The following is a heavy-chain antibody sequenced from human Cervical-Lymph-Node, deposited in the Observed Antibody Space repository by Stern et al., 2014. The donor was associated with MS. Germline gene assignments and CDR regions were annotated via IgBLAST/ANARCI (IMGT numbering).Heavy chain of an antibody. CDR3: AHSSTYYDFWSGYYGNWFDP. V-gene: IGHV2-5*02. D-gene: IGHD3-3*01. Sequence: QVTLKESGPTLVKPTQTLTLTCTFSGFSLSTSGVGVGWIRQPPGKALEWLALIYWADDKRYSPSLKSRLTITKDTSKNQVVLTMTNMDPVDTATYYCAHSSTYYDFWSGYYGNWFDPWGQGTLVTVSS. CDR1: GFSLSTSGVG. CDR2: IYWADDK. J-gene: IGHJ5*02.